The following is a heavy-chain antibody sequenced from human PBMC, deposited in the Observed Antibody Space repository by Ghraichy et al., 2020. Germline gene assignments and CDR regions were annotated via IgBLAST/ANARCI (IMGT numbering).Heavy chain of an antibody. D-gene: IGHD6-19*01. Sequence: SETLSLTCAVYGGSFSGYYWSWIRQPPGKGLEWIGEINHSGSTNYNPSLKSRVTISVDTSKNQFSLKLSSVTAADTAVYYCARRRQWLVRWGQGTLVTVSS. V-gene: IGHV4-34*01. CDR2: INHSGST. J-gene: IGHJ4*02. CDR3: ARRRQWLVR. CDR1: GGSFSGYY.